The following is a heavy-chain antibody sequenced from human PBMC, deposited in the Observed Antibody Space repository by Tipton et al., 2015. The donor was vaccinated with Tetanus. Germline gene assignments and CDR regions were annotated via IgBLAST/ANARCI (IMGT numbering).Heavy chain of an antibody. CDR2: ISSTSRYI. CDR3: ARRTNSGHVYNPLDL. D-gene: IGHD5-24*01. CDR1: GFSFGNYR. V-gene: IGHV3-21*01. J-gene: IGHJ3*01. Sequence: SLRLSCVVSGFSFGNYRMNWVRQAPGRGLEWVSSISSTSRYIYYADSVKGRFTISRDNAKSSLFLQMNNLRAEDTAVYYCARRTNSGHVYNPLDLWGQGTMVTVSS.